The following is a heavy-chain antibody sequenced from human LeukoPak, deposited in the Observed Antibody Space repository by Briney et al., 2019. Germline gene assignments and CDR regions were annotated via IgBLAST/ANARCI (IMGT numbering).Heavy chain of an antibody. CDR2: IYYSGCT. CDR1: GGSISSYY. CDR3: ARVEYYYGSGSYFDY. D-gene: IGHD3-10*01. Sequence: SETLSLTCTVSGGSISSYYWSWIRQPPGKGLEWIGYIYYSGCTNYNPSLKSRVTISVDTSKNQFSLKLSSVTAADTAVYYCARVEYYYGSGSYFDYWGQGTLVTVSS. J-gene: IGHJ4*02. V-gene: IGHV4-59*01.